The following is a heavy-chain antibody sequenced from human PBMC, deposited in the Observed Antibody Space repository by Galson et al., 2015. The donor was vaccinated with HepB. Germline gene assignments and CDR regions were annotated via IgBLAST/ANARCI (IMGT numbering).Heavy chain of an antibody. CDR3: ARDVGWALGCRVDY. V-gene: IGHV1-18*01. J-gene: IGHJ4*02. D-gene: IGHD7-27*01. CDR1: GYSFTTYG. Sequence: SVKVSCKASGYSFTTYGFSWVRQAPGQGLEWMGWISTDNDNTNYSQKFQGRVTMTTDTSTSTVYIELRSLRSDDTAVYFCARDVGWALGCRVDYWGQGTLVAVSS. CDR2: ISTDNDNT.